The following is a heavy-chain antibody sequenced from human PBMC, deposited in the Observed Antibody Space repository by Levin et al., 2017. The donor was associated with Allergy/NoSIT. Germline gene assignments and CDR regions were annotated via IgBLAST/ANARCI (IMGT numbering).Heavy chain of an antibody. V-gene: IGHV4-39*01. D-gene: IGHD3-10*01. J-gene: IGHJ4*02. Sequence: SQTLSLTCTVSGGSISSSSYYWGWIRQPPGKGLEWIGSIYYSGSTYYNPSLKSRVTISVDTSKNQFSLKLSSVTAADTAVYYCARHRPVLLWFRELSLFDYWGQGTLVTVSS. CDR2: IYYSGST. CDR1: GGSISSSSYY. CDR3: ARHRPVLLWFRELSLFDY.